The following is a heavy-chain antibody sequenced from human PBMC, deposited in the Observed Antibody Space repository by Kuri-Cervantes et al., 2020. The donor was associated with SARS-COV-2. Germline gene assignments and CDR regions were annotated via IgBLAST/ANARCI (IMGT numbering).Heavy chain of an antibody. D-gene: IGHD2-15*01. CDR2: ISSSGSTI. CDR1: GFNFSSYE. CDR3: TRMSSGGSPDY. J-gene: IGHJ4*02. Sequence: GGSLRLSCVASGFNFSSYEMNWVRQAPGRGLEWVSYISSSGSTIYYADSVKGRFTISRVNAKNSLYLQMSSLRVEDTAVYYCTRMSSGGSPDYWGQGTLVTVSS. V-gene: IGHV3-48*03.